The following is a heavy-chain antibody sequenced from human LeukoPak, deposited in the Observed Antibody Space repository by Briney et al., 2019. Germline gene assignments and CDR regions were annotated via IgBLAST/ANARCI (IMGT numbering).Heavy chain of an antibody. Sequence: GGSLRLSCAASGFTFSTYAMNWVRQAPGKGLEWVSVIYSGGRTYYTDSVKGRFTISRDSSKNTLFLQMNSLRAEDTAVYYCAREGVVRGVILDYWGQGTLVTVSS. J-gene: IGHJ4*02. CDR1: GFTFSTYA. V-gene: IGHV3-53*01. D-gene: IGHD3-10*01. CDR2: IYSGGRT. CDR3: AREGVVRGVILDY.